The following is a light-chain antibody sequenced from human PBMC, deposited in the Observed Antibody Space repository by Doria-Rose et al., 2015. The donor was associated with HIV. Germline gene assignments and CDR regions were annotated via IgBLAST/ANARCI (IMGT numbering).Light chain of an antibody. V-gene: IGKV4-1*01. CDR3: QQYYDTPS. CDR2: WAS. CDR1: QSLLYNSKNY. J-gene: IGKJ3*01. Sequence: TQPPESLGMSLGERATLNCKSNQSLLYNSKNYLAWYQQKPGQPPKLLIYWASTRQSGVPARFSGSGSGTDFTLTISSLEAEDVAVYYCQQYYDTPSFGPGTTVDIK.